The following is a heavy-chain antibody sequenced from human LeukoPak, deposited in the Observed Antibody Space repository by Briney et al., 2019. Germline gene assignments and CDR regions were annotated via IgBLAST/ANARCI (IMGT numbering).Heavy chain of an antibody. D-gene: IGHD3-22*01. Sequence: PSETLSLTCTVSGGSIRSHYWSWIRQPPGSPPGKGLEWLGFIYYTVRTRYNPALQSRVTISADASKNHLSLKLTSVTAADTAVYYCARLLDNDSSGDPDTFDIWGQGIMVTVSS. CDR3: ARLLDNDSSGDPDTFDI. V-gene: IGHV4-59*11. J-gene: IGHJ3*02. CDR1: GGSIRSHY. CDR2: IYYTVRT.